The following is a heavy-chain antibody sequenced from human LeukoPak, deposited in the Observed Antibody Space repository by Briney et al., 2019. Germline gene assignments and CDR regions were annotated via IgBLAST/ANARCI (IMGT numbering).Heavy chain of an antibody. V-gene: IGHV3-21*01. CDR3: ARCTTGRTFGSLREIKRSREIDY. CDR1: GFTFSGYS. Sequence: GGSLRLSCAASGFTFSGYSMNWVRQAPGKGLEWVSAICSSSSYIYYADAVRGRFTFSGDNEKNSLYLQMNSLRVEDTAVYYCARCTTGRTFGSLREIKRSREIDYWGQGTLVSVSS. J-gene: IGHJ4*02. CDR2: ICSSSSYI. D-gene: IGHD1-1*01.